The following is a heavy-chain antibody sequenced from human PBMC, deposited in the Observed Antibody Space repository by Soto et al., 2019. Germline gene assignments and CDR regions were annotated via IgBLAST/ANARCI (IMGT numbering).Heavy chain of an antibody. V-gene: IGHV4-30-4*01. D-gene: IGHD2-21*02. CDR1: GGSIYRSGYY. Sequence: PSETLSLTCTVSGGSIYRSGYYWSWIRQAPGKGLEWIGYVYYTGSTYYNPSLMSRLTISVDTSKNQFSLKLTSVTAAETAVYYCVRTARQGAVAPHWFDRWGQGTQVTVSS. CDR2: VYYTGST. J-gene: IGHJ5*02. CDR3: VRTARQGAVAPHWFDR.